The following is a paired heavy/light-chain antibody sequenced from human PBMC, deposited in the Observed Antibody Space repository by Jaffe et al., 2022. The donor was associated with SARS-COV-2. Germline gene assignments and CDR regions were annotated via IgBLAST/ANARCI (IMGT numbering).Light chain of an antibody. CDR1: QSINTC. V-gene: IGKV3-20*01. CDR2: LAS. Sequence: IVLTQSPGTLSLSPGERATLFCKASQSINTCLAWYQQRPGQAPRLLIYLASNRATGIPERFSGSGSGTDFTLTISRLEPEDFAVYYCQQCGGSPRTFGQGTRVEIK. J-gene: IGKJ1*01. CDR3: QQCGGSPRT.
Heavy chain of an antibody. J-gene: IGHJ5*02. CDR1: GFTFSLYW. Sequence: EIQVVESGGDLVQPGGSLRLSCAGSGFTFSLYWMNWFRQASGKGLEWVASIKEDGSETNYVDSVKGRFTISRDNAKSSLFLQMTGLRAGDTAMYYCARGHQNFDPWGQGTLVTVSS. CDR3: ARGHQNFDP. CDR2: IKEDGSET. V-gene: IGHV3-7*03.